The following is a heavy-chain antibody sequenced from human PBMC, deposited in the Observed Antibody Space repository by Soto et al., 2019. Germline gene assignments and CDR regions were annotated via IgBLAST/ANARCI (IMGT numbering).Heavy chain of an antibody. CDR3: ARDTSSGEYDY. CDR1: GYTFTSYG. J-gene: IGHJ4*02. Sequence: GASVKVSCKASGYTFTSYGISWVRQAPGQGLEWMGWINVYNGNTNYAQKLQGRVTMTTDTSTSTAYLDLRSLRSDDTAVYFCARDTSSGEYDYWGQGTLVTVSS. V-gene: IGHV1-18*01. CDR2: INVYNGNT. D-gene: IGHD3-10*01.